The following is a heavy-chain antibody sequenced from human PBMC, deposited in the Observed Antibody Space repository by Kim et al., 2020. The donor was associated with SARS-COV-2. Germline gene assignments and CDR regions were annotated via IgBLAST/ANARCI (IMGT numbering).Heavy chain of an antibody. Sequence: GGSLRLSCAASGFTFSSYWMSWVRQAPGKGLEWVANIKQDGSEKYYVDSVKGRFTISRDNAKNSLYLQMNSLRAEDTAVYYCARGSHYCSSTSCYPSRYWGRGTLVTVSS. V-gene: IGHV3-7*01. CDR1: GFTFSSYW. D-gene: IGHD2-2*01. J-gene: IGHJ4*02. CDR3: ARGSHYCSSTSCYPSRY. CDR2: IKQDGSEK.